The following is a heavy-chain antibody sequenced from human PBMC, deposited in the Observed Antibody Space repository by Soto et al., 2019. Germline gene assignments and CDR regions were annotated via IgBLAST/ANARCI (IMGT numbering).Heavy chain of an antibody. CDR2: IDPSDSYT. CDR1: GYSFTSYW. D-gene: IGHD1-26*01. V-gene: IGHV5-10-1*01. Sequence: RGESLKISCKGSGYSFTSYWISWVRQMPGKVLEWMGRIDPSDSYTNYSPSFQGHVTISADKSISTAYLQWSSLKASDTAMYYCARHQGRATTVYYYYGMDVWGQGXTVTVYS. CDR3: ARHQGRATTVYYYYGMDV. J-gene: IGHJ6*02.